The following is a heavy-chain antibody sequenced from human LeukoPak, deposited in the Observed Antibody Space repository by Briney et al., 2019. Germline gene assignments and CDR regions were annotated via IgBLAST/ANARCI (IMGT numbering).Heavy chain of an antibody. V-gene: IGHV1-69*13. D-gene: IGHD4-11*01. CDR2: IIPVFGTA. CDR1: GGTFSSYA. J-gene: IGHJ4*02. Sequence: TVKVSCKASGGTFSSYAISWVRQAPGQGLEWMGGIIPVFGTANYAQKFQGRVTITADESTSTAYMELSRLRSEDTAVYYCARDHFGGLTVTPGVWYFDYWGQGTLVTVSS. CDR3: ARDHFGGLTVTPGVWYFDY.